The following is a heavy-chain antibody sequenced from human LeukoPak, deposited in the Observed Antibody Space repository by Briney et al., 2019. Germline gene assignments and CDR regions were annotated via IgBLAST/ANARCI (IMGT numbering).Heavy chain of an antibody. CDR3: ARENAGMDV. CDR2: IYSGGST. Sequence: GGSLRLSCIASGVTFSNYGMSWDRQAPGKGLEWVSVIYSGGSTYYADSVKGRFTISRDNSKNTLYLQMNSLRAEDTAVYYCARENAGMDVWGQGTTVTVSS. J-gene: IGHJ6*02. CDR1: GVTFSNYG. V-gene: IGHV3-53*01.